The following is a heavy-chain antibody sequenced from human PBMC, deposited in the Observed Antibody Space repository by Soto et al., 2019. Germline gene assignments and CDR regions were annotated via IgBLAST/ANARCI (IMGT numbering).Heavy chain of an antibody. CDR1: GFTFSSYA. Sequence: GGSLRNSCAASGFTFSSYAMGWVRQAPGKGLEWVSGISGRGGNSYFADSVKGRFTISRDNSKNTLYLQMNSLRAEDTAVYYCAKGIRQVATMVEFDSWGQGTLVTVSS. CDR3: AKGIRQVATMVEFDS. D-gene: IGHD3-10*01. V-gene: IGHV3-23*01. CDR2: ISGRGGNS. J-gene: IGHJ4*02.